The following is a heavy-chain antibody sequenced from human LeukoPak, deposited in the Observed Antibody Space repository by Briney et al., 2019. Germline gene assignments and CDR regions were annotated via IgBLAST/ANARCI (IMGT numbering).Heavy chain of an antibody. V-gene: IGHV4-31*03. CDR3: AIVVAARQGTIDT. CDR1: GGSISSGGYY. J-gene: IGHJ5*02. CDR2: IYYSGST. Sequence: SETLSLTCTVSGGSISSGGYYWSWIRQHPGKGLEWIGYIYYSGSTYYNPSLKSRVTISVDTSKDQFSLKLSSVTAEDTAVYYCAIVVAARQGTIDTWGQGTLVTISS. D-gene: IGHD6-6*01.